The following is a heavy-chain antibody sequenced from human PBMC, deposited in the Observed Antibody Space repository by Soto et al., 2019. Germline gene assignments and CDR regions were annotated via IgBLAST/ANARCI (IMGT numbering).Heavy chain of an antibody. D-gene: IGHD3-16*01. CDR3: TRDIGGRGAL. V-gene: IGHV3-74*01. J-gene: IGHJ4*02. Sequence: PGGSLRLSCAASGFICSSYDMSWVRLAPGKGLEWVSGTNQHGTIIDYADFVKGRFTISRDNAKNTLYLEMDSLRVEDTAVYYCTRDIGGRGALWGRGTLVTVS. CDR2: TNQHGTII. CDR1: GFICSSYD.